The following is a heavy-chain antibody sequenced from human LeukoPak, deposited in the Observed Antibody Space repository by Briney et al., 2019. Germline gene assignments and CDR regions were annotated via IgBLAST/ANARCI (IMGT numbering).Heavy chain of an antibody. CDR2: IWYDGSQK. D-gene: IGHD3-10*01. CDR3: ARYGSGKNFDY. V-gene: IGHV3-33*01. Sequence: GGSLRLSCAPSGFIFSNYGIHWVRQAPGKGLEWVAVIWYDGSQKYYADSVKGRFTISGDNSKNTVFLQMNSLRAEDTAVYYCARYGSGKNFDYWGQGTPVTVSS. J-gene: IGHJ4*02. CDR1: GFIFSNYG.